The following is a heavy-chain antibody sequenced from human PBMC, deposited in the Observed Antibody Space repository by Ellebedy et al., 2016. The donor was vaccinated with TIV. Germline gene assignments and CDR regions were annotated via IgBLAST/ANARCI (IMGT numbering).Heavy chain of an antibody. J-gene: IGHJ4*02. CDR1: GYSFTSYW. Sequence: PGGSLRLSCKGSGYSFTSYWIGWVRQTPGKGLEWMGIIYPGDSDTRYSPSFQGHVTISADKSISTAYLQWSSLEASDSAMYYCARHVGISYHGGLGYWGQGTLVTVSS. CDR2: IYPGDSDT. CDR3: ARHVGISYHGGLGY. D-gene: IGHD3-16*01. V-gene: IGHV5-51*01.